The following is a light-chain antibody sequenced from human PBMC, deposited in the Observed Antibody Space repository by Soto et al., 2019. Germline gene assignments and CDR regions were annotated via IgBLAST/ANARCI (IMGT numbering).Light chain of an antibody. CDR2: DES. CDR3: QKYGSLPLT. CDR1: QGLGTN. J-gene: IGKJ4*01. Sequence: EVVTTQSPATLSVSPGERATLSCRASQGLGTNLAWYQQKTGQAPRLLIYDESIRATGIPARFSGSWSGTDFTLTINGLEPEDSAVYYCQKYGSLPLTCGGGTKVDIK. V-gene: IGKV3-20*01.